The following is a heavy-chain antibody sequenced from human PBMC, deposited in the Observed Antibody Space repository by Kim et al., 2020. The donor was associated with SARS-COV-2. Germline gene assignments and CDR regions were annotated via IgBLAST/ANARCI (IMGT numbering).Heavy chain of an antibody. CDR3: ARTHASVLDWYFDL. V-gene: IGHV4-31*03. J-gene: IGHJ2*01. Sequence: SETLSLTCTVSGGSISSGGYYWSWIRQHPGKGLEWIGYIYYSGSTYYNPSLKSRVTISVDTSKNQFSLKLSSVTAADTAVYYCARTHASVLDWYFDLWGRGTLVTVSS. CDR2: IYYSGST. CDR1: GGSISSGGYY.